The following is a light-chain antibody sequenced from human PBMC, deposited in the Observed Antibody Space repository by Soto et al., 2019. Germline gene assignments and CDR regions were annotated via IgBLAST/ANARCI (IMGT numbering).Light chain of an antibody. CDR3: QQYDKWPPIT. Sequence: ETVMTQSPATLPVSPGGRATLSCSASQSVRSNLAWYQQKPGQAPRLLIYGASTRATGVPARFSGSGSGTEFIFTISSLQSEDFALYYCQQYDKWPPITFGQGTRLEIK. J-gene: IGKJ5*01. V-gene: IGKV3-15*01. CDR1: QSVRSN. CDR2: GAS.